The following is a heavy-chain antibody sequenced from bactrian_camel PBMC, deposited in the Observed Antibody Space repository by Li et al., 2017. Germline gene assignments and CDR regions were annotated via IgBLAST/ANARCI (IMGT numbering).Heavy chain of an antibody. CDR1: GFTFSSNW. CDR2: INTDGGTT. V-gene: IGHV3S1*01. J-gene: IGHJ6*01. CDR3: VRDRYGGSLAGVQTPQFGY. Sequence: HVQLVESGGGLVQPGGSLRLSCAASGFTFSSNWMYWVRQAPGKGLEWVSTINTDGGTTYYADSVKGRFAISRDNAKNTGYLQMSSLKPEDTAVYYCVRDRYGGSLAGVQTPQFGYWGQGTQVTVS. D-gene: IGHD6*01.